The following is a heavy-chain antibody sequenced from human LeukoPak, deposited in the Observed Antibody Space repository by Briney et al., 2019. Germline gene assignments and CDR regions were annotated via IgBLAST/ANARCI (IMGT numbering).Heavy chain of an antibody. Sequence: GGSLRLSCAASGFTINKYGIHWVRQAPGKGLEWVAVISYDGSNKYYADSVKGRFTISRDNSKNTLYLQMNSLRAEDTAVYYCAKGARIAAARDWFDPWGQGTLVTVSS. CDR1: GFTINKYG. V-gene: IGHV3-30*18. CDR2: ISYDGSNK. J-gene: IGHJ5*02. CDR3: AKGARIAAARDWFDP. D-gene: IGHD6-13*01.